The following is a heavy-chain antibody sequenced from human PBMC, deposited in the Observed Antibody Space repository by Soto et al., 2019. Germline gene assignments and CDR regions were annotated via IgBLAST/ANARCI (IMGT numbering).Heavy chain of an antibody. D-gene: IGHD2-15*01. CDR3: AKDILGGTYCSGGSCYSDAFDI. J-gene: IGHJ3*02. V-gene: IGHV3-23*01. CDR1: GFTFSSYA. Sequence: PGGSLRLSCAASGFTFSSYAMSWVRQAPGKGLEWVSAISGSGGSTYYADSVKGRFTISRDNSKNTLYLQMNSLRAEDTAVYYCAKDILGGTYCSGGSCYSDAFDIWGQGTMVTVSS. CDR2: ISGSGGST.